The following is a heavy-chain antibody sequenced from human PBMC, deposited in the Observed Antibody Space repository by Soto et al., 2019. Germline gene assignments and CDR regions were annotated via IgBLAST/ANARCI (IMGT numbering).Heavy chain of an antibody. J-gene: IGHJ4*02. D-gene: IGHD1-26*01. CDR3: VKRYSGSYYLFDY. Sequence: LRLSCSASGFTLSSYAMHWVRQAPGKGLEYVSAISSNGGSTYYADSVKGRFTISRDNSKNTLYLQMSSLRAEDTAVYYCVKRYSGSYYLFDYWGQGTLVTVSS. CDR1: GFTLSSYA. V-gene: IGHV3-64D*08. CDR2: ISSNGGST.